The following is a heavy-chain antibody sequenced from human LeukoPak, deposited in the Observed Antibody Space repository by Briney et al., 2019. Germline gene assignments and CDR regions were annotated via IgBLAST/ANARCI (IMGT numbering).Heavy chain of an antibody. J-gene: IGHJ4*02. CDR2: IYHSGST. CDR3: ARVIGDSSGYYPG. CDR1: GYSISSGYY. V-gene: IGHV4-38-2*02. Sequence: SETLSLTCTVSGYSISSGYYWGWIRQPPGKGLEWIGGIYHSGSTYYNPSLKSRVTISVDTSKNQFSLKLSSVTAPATAVYYCARVIGDSSGYYPGWGQGTLVTASS. D-gene: IGHD3-22*01.